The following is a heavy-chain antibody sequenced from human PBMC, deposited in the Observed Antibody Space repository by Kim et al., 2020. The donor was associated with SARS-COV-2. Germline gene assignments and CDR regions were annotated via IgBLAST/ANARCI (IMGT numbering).Heavy chain of an antibody. CDR3: ARRRAKSIAARAGFRSYYYYGMDV. CDR1: GYTFTSYD. Sequence: ASVKVSCKASGYTFTSYDINWVRQATGQGLEWMGWMNPNSVNTGYAQKFQGRVTMTRNTSISTAYMELSSLRSEDTAVYYCARRRAKSIAARAGFRSYYYYGMDVWGQGTTVTVSS. D-gene: IGHD6-6*01. J-gene: IGHJ6*02. V-gene: IGHV1-8*01. CDR2: MNPNSVNT.